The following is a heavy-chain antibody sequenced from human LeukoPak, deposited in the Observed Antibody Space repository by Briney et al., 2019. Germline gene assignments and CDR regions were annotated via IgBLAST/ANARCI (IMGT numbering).Heavy chain of an antibody. CDR2: IYVGGST. V-gene: IGHV4-61*02. J-gene: IGHJ6*03. CDR3: ASGGYCSSTSCFALYYYMDV. CDR1: GGSVSIGSYY. D-gene: IGHD2-2*01. Sequence: SQTLSLTCTVSGGSVSIGSYYWSWIRQPAGKGLEWIGRIYVGGSTDYNPSLKSRVTILKDMSKNQFSLRLSSVTAADTAVYYCASGGYCSSTSCFALYYYMDVWGKGTTVTASS.